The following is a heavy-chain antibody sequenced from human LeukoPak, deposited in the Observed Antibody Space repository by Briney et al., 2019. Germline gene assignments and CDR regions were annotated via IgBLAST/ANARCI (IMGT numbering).Heavy chain of an antibody. Sequence: SETLSLTCTVSGGSISSYYWSWIRQPPGKGLEWIGRIYTSGSTNYNPSLKSRVTMSVDTSNSQFSLKLSSVTAADTAVYYCARFCSGGSCPPSWGQGTLVTVSS. V-gene: IGHV4-4*07. D-gene: IGHD2-15*01. CDR3: ARFCSGGSCPPS. CDR2: IYTSGST. CDR1: GGSISSYY. J-gene: IGHJ4*02.